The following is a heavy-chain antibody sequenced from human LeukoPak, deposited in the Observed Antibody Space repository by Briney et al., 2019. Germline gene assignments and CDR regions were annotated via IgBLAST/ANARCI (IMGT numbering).Heavy chain of an antibody. D-gene: IGHD1-7*01. CDR1: GFTFPNIW. Sequence: KPGGSLILSCAASGFTFPNIWMTWVRQAPGKGLEWVGRIKTKSDTETPLWYAAPVKGRVTISRDDSRNTVYLQMNSLKTEDAAVYYCTTAHRAVRGNFPRYDDAFDVWGRGTLVTVSS. J-gene: IGHJ3*01. CDR3: TTAHRAVRGNFPRYDDAFDV. CDR2: IKTKSDTETP. V-gene: IGHV3-15*01.